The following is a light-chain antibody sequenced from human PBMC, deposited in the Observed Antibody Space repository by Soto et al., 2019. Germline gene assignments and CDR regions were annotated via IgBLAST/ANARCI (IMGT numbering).Light chain of an antibody. V-gene: IGKV1-5*01. CDR3: QQYSNYWT. CDR1: QSISWR. Sequence: IRMTQSPSSLSASTGDRVTITCRASQSISWRLAWYQKKPGKAPNLLIYDASSLESGVPSRFSGSGSRTEFTLTISSLQPDDFATYYCQQYSNYWTFGQGTKVDIK. J-gene: IGKJ1*01. CDR2: DAS.